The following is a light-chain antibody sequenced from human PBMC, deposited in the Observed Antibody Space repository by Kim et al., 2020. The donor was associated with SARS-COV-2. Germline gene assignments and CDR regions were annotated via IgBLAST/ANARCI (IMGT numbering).Light chain of an antibody. J-gene: IGKJ2*03. Sequence: ATLNGKSSQTVLYNSKNKNYLACYQQKPGQAPKLLIYWASIRESGVSDRFSGRGSETDFPLTISSLQAEDVAVYYCQKYYSTPPSFGQGTKLEI. CDR1: QTVLYNSKNKNY. CDR3: QKYYSTPPS. CDR2: WAS. V-gene: IGKV4-1*01.